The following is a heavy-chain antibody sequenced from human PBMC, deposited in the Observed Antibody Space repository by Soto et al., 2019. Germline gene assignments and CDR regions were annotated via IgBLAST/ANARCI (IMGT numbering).Heavy chain of an antibody. D-gene: IGHD2-21*01. CDR3: AASCVGCGGFNYYGMDV. CDR1: GGSISSGGYY. CDR2: IYYSGTT. V-gene: IGHV4-31*03. J-gene: IGHJ6*02. Sequence: QVQLQESGPGLVKPSQTLSLTCTVSGGSISSGGYYWNWIRQHPGKGLEWIGYIYYSGTTYYNPSLKSRVTISVDTSKNQFSLKLSSVTAAATAVYYCAASCVGCGGFNYYGMDVWGQGTTVTVSS.